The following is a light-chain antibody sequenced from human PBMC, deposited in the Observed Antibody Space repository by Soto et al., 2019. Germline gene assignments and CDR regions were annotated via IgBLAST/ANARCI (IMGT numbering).Light chain of an antibody. Sequence: EIVLTQSPDTLSLSPGERATLSCRASQSIASSYLTWYQHKPGPAPRLLIYGASRRATGIPDRFSGSGSGTDFTLTISRLEPEDFAVYYCQQYGSSSYTFGQGNQLEIK. CDR1: QSIASSY. J-gene: IGKJ2*01. CDR2: GAS. V-gene: IGKV3-20*01. CDR3: QQYGSSSYT.